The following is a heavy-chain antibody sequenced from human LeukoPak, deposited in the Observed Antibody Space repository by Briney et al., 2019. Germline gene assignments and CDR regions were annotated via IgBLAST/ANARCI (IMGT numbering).Heavy chain of an antibody. J-gene: IGHJ3*01. D-gene: IGHD1-7*01. Sequence: GGSLRLSCAASGFTFRSYAMSWVRQVPGKGLAWVSAISVISDNRYYADSVKGRFTISRDNSKNTLYLQMNSLRAEDTAVYYCAKDQAGTISGAFDVWGQGIVVTVSS. CDR3: AKDQAGTISGAFDV. CDR1: GFTFRSYA. V-gene: IGHV3-23*01. CDR2: ISVISDNR.